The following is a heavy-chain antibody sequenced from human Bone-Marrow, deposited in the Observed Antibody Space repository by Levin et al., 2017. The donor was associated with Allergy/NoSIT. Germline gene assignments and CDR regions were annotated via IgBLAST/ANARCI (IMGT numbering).Heavy chain of an antibody. J-gene: IGHJ4*02. CDR3: ARDQEHDGSGGGY. CDR2: ISAHDGYR. CDR1: GYSFSSYG. V-gene: IGHV1-18*01. D-gene: IGHD3-10*01. Sequence: ASVKVSCKAFGYSFSSYGIAWVRQAPGQGPEWMGWISAHDGYRKYAQSLQDRITLTTETSTTTAYMELRNLRTDDTAVYYCARDQEHDGSGGGYWGQGTLLTVSS.